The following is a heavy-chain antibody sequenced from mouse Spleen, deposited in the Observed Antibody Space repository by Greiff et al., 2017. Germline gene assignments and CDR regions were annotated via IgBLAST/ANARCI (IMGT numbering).Heavy chain of an antibody. CDR1: GYTFTDYY. CDR3: ARGGGSSYTFAY. Sequence: EVQLQQSGPELVKPGASVKISCKASGYTFTDYYMNWVKQSHGKSLEWIGDINPNNGGTSYNQKFKGKATLTVDKSSSTAYMELRSLTSEDSAVYYCARGGGSSYTFAYWGQGTLVTVSA. CDR2: INPNNGGT. V-gene: IGHV1-26*01. D-gene: IGHD1-1*01. J-gene: IGHJ3*01.